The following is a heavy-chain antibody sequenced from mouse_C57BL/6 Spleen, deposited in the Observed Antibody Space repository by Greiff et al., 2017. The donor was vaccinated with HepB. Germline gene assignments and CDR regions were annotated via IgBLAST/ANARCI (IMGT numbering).Heavy chain of an antibody. Sequence: QVQLQQSGPGLVQPSQSLSITCTVSGFSLTSYGVHWVRQSPGKGLEWLGVIWRGGSTDYNAAFMSRLSITKDNSKSQVFFKMNSLQADDTAIYYCAKNCYYGSRWYFDVWGTGTTVTVSS. D-gene: IGHD1-1*01. CDR1: GFSLTSYG. CDR3: AKNCYYGSRWYFDV. J-gene: IGHJ1*03. CDR2: IWRGGST. V-gene: IGHV2-5*01.